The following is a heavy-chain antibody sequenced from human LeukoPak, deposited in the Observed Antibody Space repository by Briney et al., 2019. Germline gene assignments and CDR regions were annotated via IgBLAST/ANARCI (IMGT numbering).Heavy chain of an antibody. V-gene: IGHV1-69*06. CDR3: ARGRSSSWYFDY. J-gene: IGHJ4*02. Sequence: SVKVSCKASGGTFSSYAISWVRQAPGQGLEWMGGIIPIFGTANYAQKFQGRVTITADKSTSTAYMELSSLRSEDTAVYYCARGRSSSWYFDYWGQGTLVTVSS. CDR2: IIPIFGTA. D-gene: IGHD6-13*01. CDR1: GGTFSSYA.